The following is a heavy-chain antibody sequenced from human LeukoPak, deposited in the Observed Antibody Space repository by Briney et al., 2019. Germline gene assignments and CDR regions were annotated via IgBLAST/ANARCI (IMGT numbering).Heavy chain of an antibody. CDR2: INPSGGST. CDR3: ARGGPQIVVVPAAMREFDY. J-gene: IGHJ4*02. D-gene: IGHD2-2*01. CDR1: GYTFTSYY. V-gene: IGHV1-46*01. Sequence: ASVKVSCKVSGYTFTSYYMHWVRQAPGQGLEWMGIINPSGGSTSYAQKFQGRVTMTRDTSTSTVYMELSSLRSEDTAVYYCARGGPQIVVVPAAMREFDYWGQGTLVTVSS.